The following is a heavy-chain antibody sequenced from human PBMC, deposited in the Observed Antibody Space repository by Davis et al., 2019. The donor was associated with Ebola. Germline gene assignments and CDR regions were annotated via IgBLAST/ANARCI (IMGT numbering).Heavy chain of an antibody. V-gene: IGHV3-30*18. D-gene: IGHD2-15*01. CDR3: AKVRDSFSRRGHMDV. CDR1: GFTFSSYG. Sequence: GESLKISCAASGFTFSSYGMHWVRQAPGKGLEWVAVISYDGSNKYYADSVKGRFTISRDNSKNTLYLQMNSLRAEDTAVYYCAKVRDSFSRRGHMDVWGQGTTVTVSS. CDR2: ISYDGSNK. J-gene: IGHJ6*02.